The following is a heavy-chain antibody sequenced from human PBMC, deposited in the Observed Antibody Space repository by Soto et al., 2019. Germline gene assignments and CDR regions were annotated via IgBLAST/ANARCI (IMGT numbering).Heavy chain of an antibody. D-gene: IGHD3-22*01. V-gene: IGHV1-69*13. J-gene: IGHJ4*02. CDR3: ASGLIDGSFGY. Sequence: GASVKVSCKASGGTFSSYAISWVRQAPGQGLEWMGGIIPIFGTANYAQKFQGRVTITADESTSTAYMELSSLRSDDTAVYYCASGLIDGSFGYWGQGTLVTVSS. CDR1: GGTFSSYA. CDR2: IIPIFGTA.